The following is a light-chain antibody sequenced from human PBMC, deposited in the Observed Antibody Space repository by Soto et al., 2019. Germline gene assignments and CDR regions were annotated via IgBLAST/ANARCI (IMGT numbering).Light chain of an antibody. Sequence: EIVLTQSPGTLSLSPGETATLSCCASQNVFSTYLAWYQQRPGQAPRLLIYAASRRATGIPDRFSGSGSGTDFTLTISRLQPEDFAVYYCQQYNDWPWTFGQGTKVDIK. CDR3: QQYNDWPWT. J-gene: IGKJ1*01. CDR1: QNVFSTY. CDR2: AAS. V-gene: IGKV3-20*01.